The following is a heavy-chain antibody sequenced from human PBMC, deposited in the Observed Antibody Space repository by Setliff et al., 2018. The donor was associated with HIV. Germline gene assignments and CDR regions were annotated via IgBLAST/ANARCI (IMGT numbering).Heavy chain of an antibody. CDR3: ARVSRLHPFDP. V-gene: IGHV4-59*02. CDR2: IYYTGIP. CDR1: DDSVSTFY. D-gene: IGHD2-15*01. Sequence: SETLSLTCTVSDDSVSTFYWNWIRQPPGKGLEWVGLIYYTGIPTYNPSLSSRVTISVDTSKNQFSLKLTSVTAADTAFYYCARVSRLHPFDPWGQGVLVTVSS. J-gene: IGHJ5*02.